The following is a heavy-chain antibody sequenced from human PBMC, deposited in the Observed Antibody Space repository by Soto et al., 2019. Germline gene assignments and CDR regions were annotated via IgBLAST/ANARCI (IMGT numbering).Heavy chain of an antibody. J-gene: IGHJ6*02. V-gene: IGHV3-49*03. D-gene: IGHD3-9*01. Sequence: MSWFRQAPGTGLEWLGFIRRKAYGGTTEDAASVKGRFTISRDDSKNIAYLQMNSLKTEDTAVYYCSRVRPNYDILTGYYIEPYYYSGMDVWGQGTTVTVSS. CDR2: IRRKAYGGTT. CDR3: SRVRPNYDILTGYYIEPYYYSGMDV.